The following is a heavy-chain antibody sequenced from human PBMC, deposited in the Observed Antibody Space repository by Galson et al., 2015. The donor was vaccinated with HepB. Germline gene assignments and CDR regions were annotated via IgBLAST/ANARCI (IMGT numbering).Heavy chain of an antibody. V-gene: IGHV3-7*03. CDR1: GFTFSGYW. Sequence: SLRLSCAASGFTFSGYWMSWVRQAPGKGLEWVATVKQDGSETYYADSVTGRFTISRDNAKNSVYLQMNSLRAGDTAVYYCARAVVVVAAIRFDPWGQGTLVTVSS. D-gene: IGHD2-21*02. J-gene: IGHJ5*02. CDR2: VKQDGSET. CDR3: ARAVVVVAAIRFDP.